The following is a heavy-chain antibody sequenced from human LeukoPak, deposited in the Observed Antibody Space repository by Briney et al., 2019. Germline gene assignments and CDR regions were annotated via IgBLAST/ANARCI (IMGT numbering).Heavy chain of an antibody. CDR3: ASSATVTYHSFDY. CDR1: GGSISSYY. Sequence: PETLSLTCTVSGGSISSYYWSWIRQPPGKGLEWIGYIYYSGSTNYNPSLKSRVTISVDTSKNQFSLKLSSVTAADTAVYYCASSATVTYHSFDYWGQGTLVTVSS. D-gene: IGHD4-17*01. CDR2: IYYSGST. J-gene: IGHJ4*02. V-gene: IGHV4-59*01.